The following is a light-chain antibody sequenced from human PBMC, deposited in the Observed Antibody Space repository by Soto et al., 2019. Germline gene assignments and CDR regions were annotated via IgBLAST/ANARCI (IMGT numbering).Light chain of an antibody. V-gene: IGKV1-5*03. CDR2: KAF. CDR1: QSISSW. J-gene: IGKJ2*01. Sequence: DIQMTQSPSTLSASVGDRVTITCRASQSISSWLAWYQQKPGKAPKLLIYKAFSLESGVPSKCSGSGSGTEFTLTLSRLQPDDFATYSCQQYSGHSVTFGQGTKLEIK. CDR3: QQYSGHSVT.